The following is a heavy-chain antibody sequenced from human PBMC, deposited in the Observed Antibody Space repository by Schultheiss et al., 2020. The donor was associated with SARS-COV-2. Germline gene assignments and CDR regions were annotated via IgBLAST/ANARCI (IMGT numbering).Heavy chain of an antibody. D-gene: IGHD3-3*01. CDR1: GASINRGGFY. CDR3: ARGYYTGMVARTFDY. V-gene: IGHV4-61*02. J-gene: IGHJ4*02. Sequence: SETLSLTCSVSGASINRGGFYWRWIRQPAGKGLEWIGRIYTSGSTNYNPSLKSRVTISVDTSKNQFYLKLSSVTAADTAVYYCARGYYTGMVARTFDYWGQGTLVTVSS. CDR2: IYTSGST.